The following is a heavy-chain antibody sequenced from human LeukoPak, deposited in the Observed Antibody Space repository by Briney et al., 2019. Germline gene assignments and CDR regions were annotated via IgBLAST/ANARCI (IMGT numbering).Heavy chain of an antibody. V-gene: IGHV3-23*01. CDR2: ISVSGGST. CDR1: GFTFSSYG. J-gene: IGHJ4*02. CDR3: AKVFFMDY. Sequence: RGSLRLSCAASGFTFSSYGMSWVRQAPGKGLEWVAAISVSGGSTNYADSVKGRFTISRDNSKNTLYLQMNSLRAEDTAVYYCAKVFFMDYWGQGTLVTVSS. D-gene: IGHD2-8*01.